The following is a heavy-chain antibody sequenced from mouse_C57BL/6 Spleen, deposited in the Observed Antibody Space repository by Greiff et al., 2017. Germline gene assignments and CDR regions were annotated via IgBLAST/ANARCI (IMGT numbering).Heavy chain of an antibody. CDR1: GFTFSDYY. CDR2: INYDGSST. J-gene: IGHJ1*03. CDR3: ARERWDGWYFDV. Sequence: DVKLVESAGGLVQPGSSMKLSCTASGFTFSDYYMAWVRQVPEKGLEWVANINYDGSSTYYLDSLKSRFIISRDNAKNIRDLQMSSLKSEDTATYYCARERWDGWYFDVWGTGTTVTVSS. D-gene: IGHD4-1*01. V-gene: IGHV5-16*01.